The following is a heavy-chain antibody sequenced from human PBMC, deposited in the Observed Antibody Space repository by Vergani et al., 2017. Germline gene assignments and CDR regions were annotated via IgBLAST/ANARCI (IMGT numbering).Heavy chain of an antibody. CDR1: GGSISSYY. CDR3: ARVPRGIAVAGQAYYYGMDG. V-gene: IGHV4-59*01. J-gene: IGHJ6*02. CDR2: IYYSGST. Sequence: QVQLQESCPGLVKPSETLSLTCTVSGGSISSYYWSWIRQPPGKGLEWNGYIYYSGSTNYNPSLKSRVTISVDTSKNQFSLKLSSVTAAATAVYYCARVPRGIAVAGQAYYYGMDGWGQGTTVTVSS. D-gene: IGHD6-19*01.